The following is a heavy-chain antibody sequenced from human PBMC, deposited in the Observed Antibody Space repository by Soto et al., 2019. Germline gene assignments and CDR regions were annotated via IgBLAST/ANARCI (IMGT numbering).Heavy chain of an antibody. CDR2: INANSGGT. CDR1: GYTFTGYY. V-gene: IGHV1-2*02. D-gene: IGHD3-9*01. J-gene: IGHJ3*02. CDR3: ARDSYYDTLTGYSRNSFDI. Sequence: QVQLVQSGAEVKKPGASVKVSCKASGYTFTGYYMHWVRQAPGQGLEWMGWINANSGGTNYAQKFQGRVTMTSATSIRTAYMELSRLRSDDTAVYYCARDSYYDTLTGYSRNSFDIWGQGTMVTVSS.